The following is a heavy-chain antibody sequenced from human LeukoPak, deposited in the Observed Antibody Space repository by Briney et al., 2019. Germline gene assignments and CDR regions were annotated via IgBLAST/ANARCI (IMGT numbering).Heavy chain of an antibody. D-gene: IGHD3-22*01. CDR3: ARDTPIPANYYDTWGDYYGMDV. J-gene: IGHJ6*02. CDR2: ISAYNGNT. V-gene: IGHV1-18*01. Sequence: ASVKVSCKASAYIFTSYGISWVRQAPGQGLEWMAWISAYNGNTNYAQKLQGRVTMTTDTSTSTAYMELRSLRSDDTAVYYCARDTPIPANYYDTWGDYYGMDVWGQGTTVTVSS. CDR1: AYIFTSYG.